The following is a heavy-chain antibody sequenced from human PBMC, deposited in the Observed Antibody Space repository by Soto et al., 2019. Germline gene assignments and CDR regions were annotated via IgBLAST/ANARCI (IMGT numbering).Heavy chain of an antibody. D-gene: IGHD3-10*01. CDR3: ARLGSGMDV. J-gene: IGHJ6*02. CDR2: IFPSDSDT. V-gene: IGHV5-51*01. Sequence: GESLKIACQGSGYSFPNSWIAWGRQMPGKGLEWMGIIFPSDSDTRYSPSFQGQITISADKSLSTAYLRWSSLKASDTAIYYCARLGSGMDVWGQGTTVTVSS. CDR1: GYSFPNSW.